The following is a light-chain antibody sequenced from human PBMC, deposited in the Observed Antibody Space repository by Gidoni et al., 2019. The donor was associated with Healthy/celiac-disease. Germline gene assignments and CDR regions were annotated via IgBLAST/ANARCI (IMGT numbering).Light chain of an antibody. Sequence: EIGLTQSPGTLSFSPGERATLSCRASQSVSSSYLAWYQQKPGQAPRLLLYGASSRATGIPDRFSGSGSGTDFTLTISRLEPEDFAVYYCQQYGSSLVFGPGTKVDIK. CDR1: QSVSSSY. CDR2: GAS. V-gene: IGKV3-20*01. J-gene: IGKJ3*01. CDR3: QQYGSSLV.